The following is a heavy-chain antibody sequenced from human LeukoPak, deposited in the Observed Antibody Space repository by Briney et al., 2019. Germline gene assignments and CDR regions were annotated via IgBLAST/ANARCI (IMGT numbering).Heavy chain of an antibody. CDR3: ARDEGYYFDS. J-gene: IGHJ4*02. Sequence: PGGSLRLSCAASGFTFSDYIMNWVRQAPGKGLEWVASISRNSTYIHYADSVKGRFTISRDNARNSIFLQMNSLRAEDTAIYYCARDEGYYFDSWGQGTQVTVSS. V-gene: IGHV3-21*01. CDR2: ISRNSTYI. CDR1: GFTFSDYI.